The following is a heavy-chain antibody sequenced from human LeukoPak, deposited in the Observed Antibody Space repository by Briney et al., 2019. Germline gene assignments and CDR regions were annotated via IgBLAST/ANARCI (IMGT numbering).Heavy chain of an antibody. CDR2: IYHSGST. J-gene: IGHJ4*02. D-gene: IGHD3-10*01. CDR3: ARIPVGGTMVRGVRD. Sequence: SGTLSLTCAVSGGSISSSNWWSWVRQPPGKGLEWIGEIYHSGSTNNNPSLKSRVTISVDKSKNQFSLKLSSVTAADTAVYYCARIPVGGTMVRGVRDWGQGTLVTVSS. V-gene: IGHV4-4*02. CDR1: GGSISSSNW.